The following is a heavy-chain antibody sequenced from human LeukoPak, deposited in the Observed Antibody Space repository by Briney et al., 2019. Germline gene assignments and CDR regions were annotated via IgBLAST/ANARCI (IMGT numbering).Heavy chain of an antibody. CDR3: ARAPTVSTLVVHD. Sequence: GGSLRLSCAASGFTFSSYAMSWVRQAPGKGLEWVSCIRDTGATTYYADSVKGRFTISRDNSKNTLYLQMHSLRTEDTAVYYCARAPTVSTLVVHDWGQGTLVTVSS. CDR2: IRDTGATT. V-gene: IGHV3-23*01. J-gene: IGHJ4*02. D-gene: IGHD2-15*01. CDR1: GFTFSSYA.